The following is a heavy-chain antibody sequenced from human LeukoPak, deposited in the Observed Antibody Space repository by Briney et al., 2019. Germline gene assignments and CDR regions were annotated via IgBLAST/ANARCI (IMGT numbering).Heavy chain of an antibody. Sequence: KTSETLSLTCTVSGGSISSYYWSWIRQPPGKGLGWIGYIYYSGSTNYNPSLKSRVTISVDTSKNQFSLKLSSVTAADTAVYYCATNLRGWGQGTLVTVSS. V-gene: IGHV4-59*12. J-gene: IGHJ4*02. CDR3: ATNLRG. CDR1: GGSISSYY. CDR2: IYYSGST. D-gene: IGHD3-10*01.